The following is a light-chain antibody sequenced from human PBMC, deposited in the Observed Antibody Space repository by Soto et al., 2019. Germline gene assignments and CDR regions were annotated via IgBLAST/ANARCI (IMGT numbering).Light chain of an antibody. V-gene: IGKV1-8*01. Sequence: AIRMTQSPSSFSASTGDKVTITCGASQGISIYLAWYQQKPGKAPKLLIYAASTLQSGVPSRFSGSGSGTDFTLTISCLQSEDFATYYCQQYYSYPPTFGQGTKLEIK. J-gene: IGKJ2*01. CDR3: QQYYSYPPT. CDR2: AAS. CDR1: QGISIY.